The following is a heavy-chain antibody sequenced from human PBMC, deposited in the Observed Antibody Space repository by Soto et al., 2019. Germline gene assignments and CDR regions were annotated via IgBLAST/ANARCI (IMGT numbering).Heavy chain of an antibody. Sequence: QVQLQESGPGLVKPSQTLSLTCTVSGGSISSGGYYWSWIRQHPGKGLEWIGYIYYSGSTYYNPSLKSRVTISVDTSKNQFSLKLSSVTAADTAVYYCARTMVRTLYYYYGMDVWGQGTTVTVSS. V-gene: IGHV4-31*03. J-gene: IGHJ6*02. CDR1: GGSISSGGYY. D-gene: IGHD3-10*01. CDR2: IYYSGST. CDR3: ARTMVRTLYYYYGMDV.